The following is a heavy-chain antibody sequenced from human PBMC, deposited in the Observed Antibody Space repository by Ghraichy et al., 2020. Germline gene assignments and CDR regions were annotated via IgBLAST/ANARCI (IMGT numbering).Heavy chain of an antibody. V-gene: IGHV3-48*02. CDR2: ISSSSDTI. CDR1: GFTFSSYS. CDR3: AREVATKLSDY. D-gene: IGHD5-12*01. J-gene: IGHJ4*02. Sequence: GGSLRLSCAVSGFTFSSYSMNWVRQAPGKGLEWVSYISSSSDTIYYADSVKGRFTISRDNAKNSLYLQMNSLTDEDTAVYYCAREVATKLSDYWGQGTLVTVSS.